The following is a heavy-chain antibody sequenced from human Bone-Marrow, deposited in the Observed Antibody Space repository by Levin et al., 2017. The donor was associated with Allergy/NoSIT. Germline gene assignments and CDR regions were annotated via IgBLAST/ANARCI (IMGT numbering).Heavy chain of an antibody. Sequence: GGSLRLSCAASGFTFSSYGMHWVRQAPGKGLEWVAVISYDGSNKYYADSVKGRFTISRDNSKNTLYLQMNSLRAEDTAVYYCAKWSKRSSWAEYFQHWGQGTLVTVSS. V-gene: IGHV3-30*18. D-gene: IGHD6-13*01. CDR2: ISYDGSNK. J-gene: IGHJ1*01. CDR1: GFTFSSYG. CDR3: AKWSKRSSWAEYFQH.